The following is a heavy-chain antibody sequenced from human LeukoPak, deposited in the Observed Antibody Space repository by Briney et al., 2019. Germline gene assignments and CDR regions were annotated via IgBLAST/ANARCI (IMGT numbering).Heavy chain of an antibody. J-gene: IGHJ4*02. Sequence: PGGSLRLSCAASGFTFSSYWMSWVRQAPGKGLEWVANIKQDGSEKYYVDSVKGRFTIFRDNAKNSLYLQMNSLRAEDTAVYYCAKDRGTTKAYYFDYWGQGTLVTVSS. V-gene: IGHV3-7*03. CDR3: AKDRGTTKAYYFDY. CDR1: GFTFSSYW. D-gene: IGHD1-26*01. CDR2: IKQDGSEK.